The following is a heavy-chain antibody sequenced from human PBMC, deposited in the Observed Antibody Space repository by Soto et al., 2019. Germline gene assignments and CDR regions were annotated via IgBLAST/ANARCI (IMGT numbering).Heavy chain of an antibody. Sequence: EVQLVESGGDLVQRGGSLRLSCVASGFTFSVYSMNWVRQAPGKGLEWFSYITSDTKTIKYADSVKGRFTISRENAKNSVYPQMNSLRDEDTAVYYCAISVEGHFDYWGQGTVVTVSS. CDR2: ITSDTKTI. CDR1: GFTFSVYS. J-gene: IGHJ4*02. V-gene: IGHV3-48*02. D-gene: IGHD6-19*01. CDR3: AISVEGHFDY.